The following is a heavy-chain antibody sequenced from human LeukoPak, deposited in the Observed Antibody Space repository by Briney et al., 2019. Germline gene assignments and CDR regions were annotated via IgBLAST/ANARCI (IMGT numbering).Heavy chain of an antibody. V-gene: IGHV5-51*01. Sequence: GASLKISCKGSGYSFTSYWICLVRQMPGKGLECMGIIYPGDSDTRYSPSFQGQVTISTAKYIFTAYLQWSMLKASDTAMYYCARLPKYCSSTSCPRKYYYYMDVWGKGTTVTVSS. CDR2: IYPGDSDT. CDR3: ARLPKYCSSTSCPRKYYYYMDV. J-gene: IGHJ6*03. D-gene: IGHD2-2*01. CDR1: GYSFTSYW.